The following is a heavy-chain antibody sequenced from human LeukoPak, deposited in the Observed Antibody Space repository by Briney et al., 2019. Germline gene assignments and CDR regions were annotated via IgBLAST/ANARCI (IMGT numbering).Heavy chain of an antibody. CDR2: IYYSGST. CDR3: ARDAHYYGSGSYYQPDYYYYYGMDV. CDR1: GGSISSSSYY. D-gene: IGHD3-10*01. Sequence: PSETLSLTCTVSGGSISSSSYYWGWIRQPPGKGLEWIGSIYYSGSTYYNPSLKSRVTISVDTSKNQFSLKLSSVTAADTAVYYCARDAHYYGSGSYYQPDYYYYYGMDVWGQGTTVTVSS. V-gene: IGHV4-39*07. J-gene: IGHJ6*02.